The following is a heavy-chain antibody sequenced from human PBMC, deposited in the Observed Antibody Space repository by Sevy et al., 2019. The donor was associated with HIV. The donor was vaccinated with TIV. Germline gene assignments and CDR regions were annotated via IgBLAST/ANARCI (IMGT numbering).Heavy chain of an antibody. Sequence: GGSLRLSCVASGLPFSRLGMHWVRQAPGRGLEWVAIISNDGGDREYADSVKGRFTISRDNSKDMLYLQMNSLRLEDTAGDYCANVRGKYDDGSWVYYHYAVDVWGQGTTVTVSS. CDR3: ANVRGKYDDGSWVYYHYAVDV. CDR2: ISNDGGDR. CDR1: GLPFSRLG. V-gene: IGHV3-30*18. D-gene: IGHD2-15*01. J-gene: IGHJ6*02.